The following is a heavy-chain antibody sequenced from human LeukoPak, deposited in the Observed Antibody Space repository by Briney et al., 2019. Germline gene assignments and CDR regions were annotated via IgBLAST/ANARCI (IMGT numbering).Heavy chain of an antibody. CDR1: GGSISSYY. Sequence: SETLSLTCTVSGGSISSYYWSWIRQPAGKGLEWIGRIYTSGSTNYNPSLKSRVTMSVDTSKNQFSLKLSSVTAADTDVYYCASSTYYYDSSGFPSWGQGTRVTVSS. CDR3: ASSTYYYDSSGFPS. CDR2: IYTSGST. D-gene: IGHD3-22*01. V-gene: IGHV4-4*07. J-gene: IGHJ5*02.